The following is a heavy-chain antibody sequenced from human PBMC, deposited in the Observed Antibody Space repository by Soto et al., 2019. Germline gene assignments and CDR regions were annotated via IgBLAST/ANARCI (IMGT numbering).Heavy chain of an antibody. CDR2: IYYSGST. D-gene: IGHD6-6*01. J-gene: IGHJ4*02. Sequence: SETLSLTCTVSGGSISSSSYYWGWIRQPPGKGLEWTGSIYYSGSTYYNPSLKSRVTISVDTSKIQFSLKLSSVTAADTAVYYCARLDPIEYSSSPTHGAFYYWGQGTLVTVSS. CDR3: ARLDPIEYSSSPTHGAFYY. CDR1: GGSISSSSYY. V-gene: IGHV4-39*01.